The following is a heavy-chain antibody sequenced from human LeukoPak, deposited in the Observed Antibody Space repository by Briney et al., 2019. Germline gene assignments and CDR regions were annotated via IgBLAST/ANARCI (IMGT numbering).Heavy chain of an antibody. J-gene: IGHJ4*02. D-gene: IGHD3-22*01. CDR1: GFTVSSNY. Sequence: GGSLRLSCAASGFTVSSNYMSWVRQAPGKGLEWVSVIYSGGSTYYADSVKGRFTISRDNSKNTLYLQMNSLRAEDTAVYYCARDGYYYDSSGYYRDSYFDYWGQGTLVTVSS. CDR3: ARDGYYYDSSGYYRDSYFDY. CDR2: IYSGGST. V-gene: IGHV3-66*01.